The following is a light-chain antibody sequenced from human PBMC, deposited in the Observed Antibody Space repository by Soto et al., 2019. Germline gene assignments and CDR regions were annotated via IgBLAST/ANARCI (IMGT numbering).Light chain of an antibody. Sequence: AIRMTQSPSSLSASTGARVTITCRASQGISSYLAWYQQKPGKAPKLLIFSASTLQSGVPSRFSGSGSGTDFTLTISSLQPEDFATYYCQQSYTTPRTFGQGTKVDIK. J-gene: IGKJ1*01. CDR2: SAS. V-gene: IGKV1-8*01. CDR3: QQSYTTPRT. CDR1: QGISSY.